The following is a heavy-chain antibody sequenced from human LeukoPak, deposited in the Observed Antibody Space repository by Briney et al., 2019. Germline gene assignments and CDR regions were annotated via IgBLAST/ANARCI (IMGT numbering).Heavy chain of an antibody. D-gene: IGHD5-12*01. Sequence: SETLSLTCAVSGGSISSSNWWSWVRQPPGKGLEWIGEIYHSGSTNYSPSLKSRVTISVDKSKNQFSLKLSSVTAADTAVYYCARHAEWLRSPENWFDPWGQGTLVTVSS. J-gene: IGHJ5*02. CDR2: IYHSGST. V-gene: IGHV4-4*02. CDR1: GGSISSSNW. CDR3: ARHAEWLRSPENWFDP.